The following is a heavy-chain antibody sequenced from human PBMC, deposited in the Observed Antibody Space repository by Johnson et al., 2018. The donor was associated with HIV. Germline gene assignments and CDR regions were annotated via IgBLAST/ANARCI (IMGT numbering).Heavy chain of an antibody. Sequence: QMLLVESGGGVVQPGGSLRLSCAASGFTFSSYGMYWVRQAPGKGLEWVAVIWYDGRNKYYADSVKGRFTISRDNSKNRLYLQMNSLRAEDTAVYFCARGVKQQLSVVDAFDIWGQGTMVTVSS. CDR3: ARGVKQQLSVVDAFDI. CDR1: GFTFSSYG. J-gene: IGHJ3*02. V-gene: IGHV3-30*19. CDR2: IWYDGRNK. D-gene: IGHD6-13*01.